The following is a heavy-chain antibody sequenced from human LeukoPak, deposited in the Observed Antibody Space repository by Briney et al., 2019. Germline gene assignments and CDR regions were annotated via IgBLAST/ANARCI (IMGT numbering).Heavy chain of an antibody. CDR1: GFTFSSYS. D-gene: IGHD3-9*01. J-gene: IGHJ4*02. V-gene: IGHV3-21*01. CDR2: ISSSSSYI. CDR3: AKTQGVSYYDILTGYYVSPGDDY. Sequence: SGGTVRLSCAASGFTFSSYSMNWVRQAPGKGLEWVSSISSSSSYIYYADSVKGRFTISRDNAKTSLYLQMTSLRAEDTAVYYFAKTQGVSYYDILTGYYVSPGDDYWGQGTLVTVSS.